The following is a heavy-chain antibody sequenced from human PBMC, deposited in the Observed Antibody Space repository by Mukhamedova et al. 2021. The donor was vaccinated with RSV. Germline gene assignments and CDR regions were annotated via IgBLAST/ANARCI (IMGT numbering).Heavy chain of an antibody. D-gene: IGHD3-22*01. CDR2: KANDYAT. CDR3: FRRPITGTEVVDAGDAY. J-gene: IGHJ4*02. V-gene: IGHV3-73*01. Sequence: KANDYATAYAASVQGRFTVSRDDSKNTAYLQMNSLKTDDTAVYYCFRRPITGTEVVDAGDAYWGQGTRVVVSS.